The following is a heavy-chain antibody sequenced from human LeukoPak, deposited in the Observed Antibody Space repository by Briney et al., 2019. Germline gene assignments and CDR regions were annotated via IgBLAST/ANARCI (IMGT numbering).Heavy chain of an antibody. J-gene: IGHJ6*03. D-gene: IGHD6-19*01. CDR2: ISYDGSNK. V-gene: IGHV3-30*04. Sequence: GGSLRLSCAASGFTFSSYAMHWVRQAPGKGLEWVAVISYDGSNKYYADSVKGRFTISRDNSKNTLYLQMNSLRAEDTAVYYCARGPSSGWYSRRYYYYYYTDVWGKGTTVTVSS. CDR3: ARGPSSGWYSRRYYYYYYTDV. CDR1: GFTFSSYA.